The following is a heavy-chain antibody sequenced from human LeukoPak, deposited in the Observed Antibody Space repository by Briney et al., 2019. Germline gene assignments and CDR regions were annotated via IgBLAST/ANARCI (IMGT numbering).Heavy chain of an antibody. J-gene: IGHJ5*02. Sequence: GGSLRLSCAASGFTFSSYGMHWVRQAPGKGLEWVAVISYDGSNKYYADSVKGRFTISRDNSKNTLYLQMNSLRAEDTAVYYCAKYTFDPWGQGPLGTVSS. CDR1: GFTFSSYG. D-gene: IGHD2-2*02. CDR2: ISYDGSNK. V-gene: IGHV3-30*18. CDR3: AKYTFDP.